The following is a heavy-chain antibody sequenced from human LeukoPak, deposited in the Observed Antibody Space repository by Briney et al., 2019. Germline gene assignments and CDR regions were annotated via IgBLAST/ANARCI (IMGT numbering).Heavy chain of an antibody. J-gene: IGHJ4*02. CDR3: AKDPTDFDSSGQTYFDY. CDR1: GFSFSSYS. CDR2: ISSSSSYI. Sequence: GGSLRLSCAASGFSFSSYSMNWVRQAPGKGLECVSSISSSSSYIYYADSVKGRFTISRDNSKNTLYLQMNSLRAEDTAVYYCAKDPTDFDSSGQTYFDYWGQGSLVTVSS. D-gene: IGHD3-22*01. V-gene: IGHV3-21*04.